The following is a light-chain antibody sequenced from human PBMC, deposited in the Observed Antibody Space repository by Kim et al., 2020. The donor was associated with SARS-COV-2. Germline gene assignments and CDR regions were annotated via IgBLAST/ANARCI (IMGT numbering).Light chain of an antibody. CDR3: QQYVSSPIT. CDR1: QSVTSSY. V-gene: IGKV3-20*01. CDR2: GAF. J-gene: IGKJ5*01. Sequence: SPGETATLSCSASQSVTSSYLAWYQQKRGQSPRLLIYGAFSRATGIPDRFSGSGSGTDFTLTISRLESEDFAVYYCQQYVSSPITFGQGTRLEIK.